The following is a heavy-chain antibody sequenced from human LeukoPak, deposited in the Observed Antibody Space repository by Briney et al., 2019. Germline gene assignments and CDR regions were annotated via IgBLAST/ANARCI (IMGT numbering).Heavy chain of an antibody. V-gene: IGHV3-23*01. CDR2: ISSSSNT. Sequence: AGGSLRLSCAASGFTFSSYGMSWVRQAPGKGLEWVSHISSSSNTYCADSVKGRFTISRDNSKNTLYLQMNSLRAEDTAVYYCAKIIYDSSGRYFDYWGQGTLVTVSS. CDR3: AKIIYDSSGRYFDY. D-gene: IGHD3-22*01. J-gene: IGHJ4*02. CDR1: GFTFSSYG.